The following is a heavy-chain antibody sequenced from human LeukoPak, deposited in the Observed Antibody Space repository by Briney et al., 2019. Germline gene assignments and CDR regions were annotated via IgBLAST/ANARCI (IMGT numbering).Heavy chain of an antibody. Sequence: GASVKVSCKASGYTFTSYDINWVRQATGQGLEWMGWMNPNSGNTGYAQKFQGRVTMTRNTSISTAYMELSSLRSEDTAVYYCARRITIFGVVIQYYYYYGMDAWGQGTTVTVSS. D-gene: IGHD3-3*01. CDR2: MNPNSGNT. CDR1: GYTFTSYD. CDR3: ARRITIFGVVIQYYYYYGMDA. J-gene: IGHJ6*02. V-gene: IGHV1-8*01.